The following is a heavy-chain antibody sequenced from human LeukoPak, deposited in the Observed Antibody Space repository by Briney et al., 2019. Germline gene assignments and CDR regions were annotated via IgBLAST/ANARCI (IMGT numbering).Heavy chain of an antibody. D-gene: IGHD6-13*01. CDR1: GFTFSSYA. V-gene: IGHV3-23*01. Sequence: PGGSLRLSCAASGFTFSSYAMSWVRQAPGKGLEWVSAISGSGGRTYYADSVKGRFTISRDNSKNTLYLQMNSLRAEDTAVYYCAKDNQYSSSWFYYFDYWGQGTLVTVSS. CDR3: AKDNQYSSSWFYYFDY. J-gene: IGHJ4*02. CDR2: ISGSGGRT.